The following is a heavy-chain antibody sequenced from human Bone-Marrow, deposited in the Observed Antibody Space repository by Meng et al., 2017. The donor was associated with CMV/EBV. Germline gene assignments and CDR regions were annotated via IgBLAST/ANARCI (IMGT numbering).Heavy chain of an antibody. CDR1: GFTFSDYY. Sequence: GESLKISCAASGFTFSDYYMSWIRQAPGKGLEWVSYISSSGSTIYYADSVKGRFTISRDNAKNSLYLQMNSLRAEDTAVYYCAREYRQRSFIQLWHYYYYAMDVWGQGTTVTVSS. CDR3: AREYRQRSFIQLWHYYYYAMDV. J-gene: IGHJ6*02. D-gene: IGHD1-1*01. V-gene: IGHV3-11*01. CDR2: ISSSGSTI.